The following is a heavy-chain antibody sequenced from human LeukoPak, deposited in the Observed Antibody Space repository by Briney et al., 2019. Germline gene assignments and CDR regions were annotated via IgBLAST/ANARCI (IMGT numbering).Heavy chain of an antibody. D-gene: IGHD3-10*01. V-gene: IGHV3-53*01. CDR3: ARWSYP. CDR2: IYKNGGA. Sequence: GGSLRLSCAASRFTVSDNFMSWVRQIPGKGLEWVSVIYKNGGAFYADSVKGRFTIFRDSSKNTMYLQMNNLRAEDTAVYYCARWSYPWGQGTLVTVSA. J-gene: IGHJ5*02. CDR1: RFTVSDNF.